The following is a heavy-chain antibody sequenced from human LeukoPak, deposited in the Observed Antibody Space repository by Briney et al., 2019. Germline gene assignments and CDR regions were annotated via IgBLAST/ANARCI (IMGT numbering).Heavy chain of an antibody. V-gene: IGHV4-34*01. CDR1: GGSFSGYY. J-gene: IGHJ5*02. D-gene: IGHD5-18*01. CDR3: ASESHRYSYGPNWFDP. Sequence: SETLSLTCAVYGGSFSGYYWSWIRQPPGKGLEWIGEINHSGSTNYNPSLKSRVTISVDTSKNQFSLKLSSVTAADTAVYYCASESHRYSYGPNWFDPWGQGTPVTVSS. CDR2: INHSGST.